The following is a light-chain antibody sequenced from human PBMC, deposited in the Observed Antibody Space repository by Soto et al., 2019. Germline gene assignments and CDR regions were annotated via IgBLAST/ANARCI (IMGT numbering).Light chain of an antibody. CDR1: QSVSSTY. Sequence: EIVLTQSPGTLSLSPGERATLSCRASQSVSSTYLAWYQHKPGQAPRLLIYGASSRATGIPDRFSGSGSGSGFTLTISRLEPEDFAVYYCQQSGSTLWTFGQGTKVEIK. J-gene: IGKJ1*01. V-gene: IGKV3-20*01. CDR3: QQSGSTLWT. CDR2: GAS.